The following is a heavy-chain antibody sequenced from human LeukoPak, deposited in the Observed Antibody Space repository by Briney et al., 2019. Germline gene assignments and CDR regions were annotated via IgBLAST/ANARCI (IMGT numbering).Heavy chain of an antibody. CDR1: GFTFSSYA. J-gene: IGHJ4*02. D-gene: IGHD3-10*01. Sequence: GRSLRLSCAASGFTFSSYAMHWVRQAPGKGLEWVAVISYDGSNKYYADSVKGRFTISRDNSKNTLYLQMNSLRAEDTAVYYCARVTMVRGPTVRGYDYRGQGTLVTVSS. CDR3: ARVTMVRGPTVRGYDY. CDR2: ISYDGSNK. V-gene: IGHV3-30*04.